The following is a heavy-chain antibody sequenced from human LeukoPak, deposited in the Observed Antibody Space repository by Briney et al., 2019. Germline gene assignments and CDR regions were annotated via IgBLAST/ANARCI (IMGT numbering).Heavy chain of an antibody. D-gene: IGHD2-15*01. V-gene: IGHV1-24*01. CDR1: GYTLTELS. CDR3: ATEGLRYCSGGSCYP. J-gene: IGHJ5*02. Sequence: ASVTVSCKVSGYTLTELSMHWVRQAPGKGLEWMGGFDPEDGETIYAQKFQGRVTMTEDTSTDTAYMELSSLRSEDTAVYYCATEGLRYCSGGSCYPWGQGTLVTVSS. CDR2: FDPEDGET.